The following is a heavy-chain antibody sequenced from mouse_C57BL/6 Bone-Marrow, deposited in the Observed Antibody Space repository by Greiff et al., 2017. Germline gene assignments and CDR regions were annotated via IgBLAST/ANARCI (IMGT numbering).Heavy chain of an antibody. CDR3: ARGDYDVAWFAY. CDR1: GYTFTSYT. V-gene: IGHV1-4*01. D-gene: IGHD2-4*01. J-gene: IGHJ3*01. CDR2: INPSSGYT. Sequence: VQLQESGAELARPGASVKMSCKASGYTFTSYTMHWVKQRPGQGLEWIGYINPSSGYTKYNHKFKDKATLTADKSSSTAYMQLSSLTSEDSAVYYCARGDYDVAWFAYWGQGTLVTVSA.